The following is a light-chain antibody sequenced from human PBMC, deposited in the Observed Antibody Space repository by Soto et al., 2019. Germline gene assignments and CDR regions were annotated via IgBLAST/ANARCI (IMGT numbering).Light chain of an antibody. J-gene: IGKJ2*01. Sequence: EIVLTQSPGTLTLSPGERATLSCRASQTVSSNSLAWYQQKAGQAPRVLIFDVSTRATGIPDRFSGSGSGTEFTLTISRLQSEDFAIFYCQQYSNWPYTFGQGTKVDIK. V-gene: IGKV3D-20*02. CDR1: QTVSSNS. CDR2: DVS. CDR3: QQYSNWPYT.